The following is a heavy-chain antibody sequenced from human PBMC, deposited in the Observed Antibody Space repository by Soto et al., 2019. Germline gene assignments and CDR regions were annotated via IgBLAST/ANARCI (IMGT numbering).Heavy chain of an antibody. J-gene: IGHJ5*02. CDR3: VRDGTKTLRDWFDP. Sequence: SETLSLTCTVSGASISGFYWSWIRKSAGKGLEWIGRIYATGTSDYNPSLKSRVMMSVDTSKKQFTLKLRSVTAADTAVYYCVRDGTKTLRDWFDPWGQGISVTVSS. CDR2: IYATGTS. CDR1: GASISGFY. V-gene: IGHV4-4*07. D-gene: IGHD1-1*01.